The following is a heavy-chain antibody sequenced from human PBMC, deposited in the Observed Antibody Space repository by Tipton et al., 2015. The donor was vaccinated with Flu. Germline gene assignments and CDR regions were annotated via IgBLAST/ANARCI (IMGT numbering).Heavy chain of an antibody. CDR2: INHSGST. CDR1: GGSISDYY. J-gene: IGHJ4*02. Sequence: TLSLTCSVSGGSISDYYWSWVRQPPGKGLEWIGEINHSGSTNYNPSLKSRVTISVDTSKNQFSLKVTSLTAADTAVYYCARGSGYANAYLDYWGRGTLVTVSS. V-gene: IGHV4-34*01. D-gene: IGHD5-12*01. CDR3: ARGSGYANAYLDY.